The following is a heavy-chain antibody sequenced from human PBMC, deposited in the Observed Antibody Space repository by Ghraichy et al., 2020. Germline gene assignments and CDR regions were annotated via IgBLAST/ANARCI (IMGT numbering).Heavy chain of an antibody. CDR1: GFTSTTYS. CDR2: ITPGSSTL. D-gene: IGHD3-10*01. Sequence: GGSLRLSCAASGFTSTTYSMNWVRQAPGKGLEWVAYITPGSSTLYYADSVNGRFTVSSDNAKNSLYLQMNSLKDEDTAVYYCARTFYYGSDYQYYYYMDVWGKGTTVTVSS. CDR3: ARTFYYGSDYQYYYYMDV. V-gene: IGHV3-48*02. J-gene: IGHJ6*03.